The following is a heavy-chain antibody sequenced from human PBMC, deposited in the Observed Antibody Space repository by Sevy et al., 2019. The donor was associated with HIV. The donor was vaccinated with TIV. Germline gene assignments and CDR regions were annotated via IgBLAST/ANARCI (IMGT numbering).Heavy chain of an antibody. Sequence: GGSLRLSCAASGFTFSIYEMNWVRQAPGKGLEWVSYISSSGTSIYYADSVRGRFTISRDNAKNSLYLQMNSLRAEDTAIYYCARGREYYYDSSGYPRWFDPWGQGTLVTVSS. CDR3: ARGREYYYDSSGYPRWFDP. D-gene: IGHD3-22*01. CDR1: GFTFSIYE. J-gene: IGHJ5*02. CDR2: ISSSGTSI. V-gene: IGHV3-48*03.